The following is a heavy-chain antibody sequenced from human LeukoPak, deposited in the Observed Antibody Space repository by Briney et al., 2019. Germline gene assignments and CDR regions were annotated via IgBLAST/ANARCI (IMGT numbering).Heavy chain of an antibody. CDR1: GYNFSNYG. D-gene: IGHD6-13*01. V-gene: IGHV5-51*01. CDR3: ARHGVGAGLAAACI. CDR2: IDPGDSHA. Sequence: GESLKISCKGSGYNFSNYGIGWVRQMPGKGLEWMGLIDPGDSHAIYGPSFQGQVTISADKSISAAYLQWSSLKASDTAMYYCARHGVGAGLAAACIWGQGTLLTVSS. J-gene: IGHJ4*02.